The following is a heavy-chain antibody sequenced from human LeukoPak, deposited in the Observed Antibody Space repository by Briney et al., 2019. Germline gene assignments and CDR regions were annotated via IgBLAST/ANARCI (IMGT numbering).Heavy chain of an antibody. CDR1: GFTFTTYA. CDR2: ISGSGHST. Sequence: GGSLRLSCAASGFTFTTYAMSWVRQAPGKGLEWVSSISGSGHSTYYADSVKGRFTISRDNSKNTLYLQMNSLRAEDTAVYYCARDRVNWNDVGGLFDYWGQGTLVTVSS. CDR3: ARDRVNWNDVGGLFDY. V-gene: IGHV3-23*01. J-gene: IGHJ4*02. D-gene: IGHD1-1*01.